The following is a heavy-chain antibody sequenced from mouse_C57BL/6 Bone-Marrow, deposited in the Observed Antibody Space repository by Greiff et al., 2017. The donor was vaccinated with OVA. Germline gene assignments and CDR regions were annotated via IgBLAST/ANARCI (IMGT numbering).Heavy chain of an antibody. D-gene: IGHD2-10*02. CDR2: IWSGGST. CDR3: ARNSGSSIGDFDY. Sequence: VKLQESGPGLVQPSQSLSITCTVSGFSLTSYGVHWVRQSPGKGLEWLGVIWSGGSTDYNAAFISRLSISKDNSKGQVFFKMNSLQADDAAIYCCARNSGSSIGDFDYWGQGTTRTVSS. J-gene: IGHJ2*01. V-gene: IGHV2-2*01. CDR1: GFSLTSYG.